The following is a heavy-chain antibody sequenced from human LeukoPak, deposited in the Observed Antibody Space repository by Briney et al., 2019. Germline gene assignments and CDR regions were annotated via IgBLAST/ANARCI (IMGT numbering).Heavy chain of an antibody. CDR3: ARGQVWFDY. V-gene: IGHV4-59*01. CDR1: GDSISSYY. Sequence: SETLSLTCTVSGDSISSYYWSWIRQPPGKGLEWIGYIYYSGSTNYNPSLKSRVTISVDTSKNQFSLKLSSVTAADTAVYYCARGQVWFDYWGQGTLVTVSS. CDR2: IYYSGST. J-gene: IGHJ4*02.